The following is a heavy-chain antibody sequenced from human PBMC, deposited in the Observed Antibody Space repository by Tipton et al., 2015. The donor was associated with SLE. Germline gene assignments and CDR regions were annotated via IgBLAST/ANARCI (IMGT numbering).Heavy chain of an antibody. Sequence: SLRLSCSASGFTFANFWMHWVRQAPGKGLEWVANIKGDGSEKNYVDSVKGRFTISRDNAKNSLFLQMNSLRAEDTAVYYCLGWSRWGQGTLVTVSS. J-gene: IGHJ4*02. D-gene: IGHD1-26*01. CDR2: IKGDGSEK. CDR1: GFTFANFW. CDR3: LGWSR. V-gene: IGHV3-7*01.